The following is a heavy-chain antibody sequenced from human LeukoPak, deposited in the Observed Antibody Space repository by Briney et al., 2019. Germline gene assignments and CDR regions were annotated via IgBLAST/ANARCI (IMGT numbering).Heavy chain of an antibody. CDR3: ATDGGNSVYFQH. J-gene: IGHJ1*01. CDR2: IYSGGST. D-gene: IGHD4-23*01. Sequence: GGSLRLACAASGFTVSSNYMSWVRQAPGKGLEWVSVIYSGGSTYYADSVKGRFTISRDNSKNPLYLQMNSLRAEDTAVYYCATDGGNSVYFQHWGQGTPVTVSS. CDR1: GFTVSSNY. V-gene: IGHV3-53*01.